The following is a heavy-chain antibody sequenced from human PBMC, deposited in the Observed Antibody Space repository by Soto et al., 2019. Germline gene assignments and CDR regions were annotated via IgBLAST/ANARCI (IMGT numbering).Heavy chain of an antibody. V-gene: IGHV3-30*18. CDR3: AKDGGSSSWGGIDY. Sequence: QVQLVESGGGVVQPGRSLRLSCAASGFTFSSYGMHWVRQAPGKGLEWVAVISYDGSNKYYADSVKGRFTISRDNSKKTLYLQMNSLRAEDTAVYYCAKDGGSSSWGGIDYWGQGTLVTVSS. J-gene: IGHJ4*02. CDR1: GFTFSSYG. CDR2: ISYDGSNK. D-gene: IGHD6-6*01.